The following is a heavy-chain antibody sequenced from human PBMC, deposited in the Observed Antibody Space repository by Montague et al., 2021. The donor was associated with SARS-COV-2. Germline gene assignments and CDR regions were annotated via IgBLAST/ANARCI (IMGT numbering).Heavy chain of an antibody. J-gene: IGHJ4*02. V-gene: IGHV4-39*02. CDR2: KHYSGIT. CDR1: GDSISSSSYY. D-gene: IGHD5-24*01. CDR3: VRDGYTHVDY. Sequence: SETLSLTCTVSGDSISSSSYYWGWIRQPPGKGLEWIWNKHYSGITYNNPSLKNRVTMSVDTSKNQFSLKLSSVTAADTAVYYCVRDGYTHVDYWGQGTLVTVSS.